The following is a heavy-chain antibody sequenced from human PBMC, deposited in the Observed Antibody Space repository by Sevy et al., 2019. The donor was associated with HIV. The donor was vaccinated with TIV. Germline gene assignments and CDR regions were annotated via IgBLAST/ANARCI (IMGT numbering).Heavy chain of an antibody. CDR2: IKQDGSEK. V-gene: IGHV3-7*03. D-gene: IGHD1-1*01. CDR1: GFTFSSYW. Sequence: GGSLRLSCAASGFTFSSYWMSWVRQAPGKGLEWVANIKQDGSEKYYVDSVKGRFTISRDNAKNSLYLQMNSLRAEDTAVYYCAGGKVQYYMDVWGKGTTVTVSS. CDR3: AGGKVQYYMDV. J-gene: IGHJ6*03.